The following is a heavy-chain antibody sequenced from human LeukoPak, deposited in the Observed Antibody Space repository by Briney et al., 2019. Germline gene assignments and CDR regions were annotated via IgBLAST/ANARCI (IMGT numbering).Heavy chain of an antibody. CDR3: TREAAAGIDY. D-gene: IGHD6-13*01. CDR1: GFTFSTYW. V-gene: IGHV3-7*01. CDR2: IKQDGSEK. Sequence: GGPLRLSSAASGFTFSTYWMSWVRQAPGKGLEWVANIKQDGSEKYYLDSVKGRFTISRDNAKNSLYLQMNSLRAEDTAVYFCTREAAAGIDYWGQRTLVTVSS. J-gene: IGHJ4*02.